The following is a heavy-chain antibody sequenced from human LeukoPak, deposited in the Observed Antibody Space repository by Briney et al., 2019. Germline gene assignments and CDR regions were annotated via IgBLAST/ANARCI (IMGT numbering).Heavy chain of an antibody. CDR3: ARGSPKSMWQQPYQIDY. V-gene: IGHV4-34*01. Sequence: SETLSLTCAVYGGSFSGYYWSWIRQPPGKGLEWIGEINHSGSTNYNPSLKSRVAISLDTSKNQFSLKLSSVTAADTAVYYCARGSPKSMWQQPYQIDYWGQGTLVTVSS. J-gene: IGHJ4*02. CDR1: GGSFSGYY. CDR2: INHSGST. D-gene: IGHD6-13*01.